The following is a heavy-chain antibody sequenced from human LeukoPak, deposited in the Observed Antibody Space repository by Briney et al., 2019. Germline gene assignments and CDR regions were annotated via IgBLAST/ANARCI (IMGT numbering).Heavy chain of an antibody. Sequence: GGSLRLSCAASRFTLSSHSMNWVRQAPGKGLEWVSSISSSSSYIYYSDSVKGRFTISRDNSKNMVYLQMNSLRAEDTAIYYCATDGSGWSRSSWGQGTLVTVSS. V-gene: IGHV3-21*04. CDR1: RFTLSSHS. CDR2: ISSSSSYI. D-gene: IGHD6-19*01. J-gene: IGHJ5*02. CDR3: ATDGSGWSRSS.